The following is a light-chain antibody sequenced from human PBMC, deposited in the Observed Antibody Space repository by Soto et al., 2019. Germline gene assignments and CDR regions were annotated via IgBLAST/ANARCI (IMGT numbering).Light chain of an antibody. CDR1: QSVSSSY. J-gene: IGKJ2*01. Sequence: EIVLTQSPGTLPLSPGERATLSCRASQSVSSSYLAWYQQKPGQAPRLLIYGASSRSTGIPERFSGSGSGTDFTLTISRLEPEDFAVYYCQQYGSSPLMYTFGQGTKLEIK. CDR3: QQYGSSPLMYT. CDR2: GAS. V-gene: IGKV3-20*01.